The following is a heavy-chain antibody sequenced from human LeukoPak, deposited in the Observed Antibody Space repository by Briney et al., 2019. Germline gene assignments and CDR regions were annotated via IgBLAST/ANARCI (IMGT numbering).Heavy chain of an antibody. CDR3: ARDRWVAADFHYYYAMDV. CDR1: GFTFSSHW. CDR2: INGDGGST. J-gene: IGHJ6*02. Sequence: PGGSLRLSCVASGFTFSSHWMHWVRQPPGKGLVWVSRINGDGGSTNYADSVKGRFTISRDNAKNTLYLQVNSLRVEDTAIYYCARDRWVAADFHYYYAMDVWGQGTTVTVSS. D-gene: IGHD6-25*01. V-gene: IGHV3-74*01.